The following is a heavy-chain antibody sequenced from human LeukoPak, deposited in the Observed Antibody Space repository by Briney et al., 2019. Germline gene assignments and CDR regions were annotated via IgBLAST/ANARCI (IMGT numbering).Heavy chain of an antibody. CDR3: ARVGDYYDSSGE. J-gene: IGHJ4*02. V-gene: IGHV3-48*01. CDR2: ISSSGSTI. Sequence: GGSLRLSCAASGFTFSSYGMNWVRQAPGKGLEWVSYISSSGSTIYYADSVKGRLTISRDNAKNSLYLQMNNLRAEDTAVYYCARVGDYYDSSGEWGQGTLVTVSS. D-gene: IGHD3-22*01. CDR1: GFTFSSYG.